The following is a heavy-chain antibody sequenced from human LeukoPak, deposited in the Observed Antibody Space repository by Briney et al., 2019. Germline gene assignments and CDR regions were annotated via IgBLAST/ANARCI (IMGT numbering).Heavy chain of an antibody. V-gene: IGHV4-59*01. D-gene: IGHD1-7*01. J-gene: IGHJ6*02. CDR1: GFSLSSFW. CDR3: ARDNWNYGSSMDV. Sequence: GSLRLSCVASGFSLSSFWMNWVRQAPGKGLEWIGYIYYSGSTNYNPSLKSRVTISVDTSKNQFSLKLSSVTAADTAVYHCARDNWNYGSSMDVWGQGTTVTVSS. CDR2: IYYSGST.